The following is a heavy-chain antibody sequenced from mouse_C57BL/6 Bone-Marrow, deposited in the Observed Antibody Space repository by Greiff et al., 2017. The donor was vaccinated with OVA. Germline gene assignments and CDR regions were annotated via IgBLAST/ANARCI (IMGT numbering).Heavy chain of an antibody. D-gene: IGHD2-5*01. V-gene: IGHV1-26*01. CDR2: INPNNGGT. J-gene: IGHJ2*01. CDR3: AAYDSNYFDY. Sequence: EVQLQQSGPELVKPGASVKISCKASGYTFTDYYMNWVKQSHGKSLEWIGDINPNNGGTSYNQKFKGKATLTVDKSSSTAYMELRSLTSEDSAVYYGAAYDSNYFDYWGQGTTLTVSS. CDR1: GYTFTDYY.